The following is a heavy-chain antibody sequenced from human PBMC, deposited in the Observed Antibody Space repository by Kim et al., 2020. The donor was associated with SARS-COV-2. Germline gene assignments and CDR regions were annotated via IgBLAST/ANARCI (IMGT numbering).Heavy chain of an antibody. J-gene: IGHJ4*02. V-gene: IGHV3-23*03. D-gene: IGHD3-10*01. CDR3: AKDDGFGELFSFFDY. Sequence: VKGRFTISRDNSKNTLYLQMNSLRAEDTAVYYCAKDDGFGELFSFFDYWGQGTLVTVSS.